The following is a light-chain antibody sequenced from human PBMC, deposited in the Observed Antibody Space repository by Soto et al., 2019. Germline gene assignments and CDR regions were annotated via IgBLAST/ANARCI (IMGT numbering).Light chain of an antibody. CDR3: QQYNNWPPDRT. CDR1: QSVGSN. Sequence: EIVMTQSPATLSVSPGDRAALSCRASQSVGSNLAWYQQKPGQAPRLLIYGASTRATGIPARFSGRGSGTEFTLTISSLQSEDVAIYFCQQYNNWPPDRTFGQGTKVEIK. V-gene: IGKV3-15*01. CDR2: GAS. J-gene: IGKJ1*01.